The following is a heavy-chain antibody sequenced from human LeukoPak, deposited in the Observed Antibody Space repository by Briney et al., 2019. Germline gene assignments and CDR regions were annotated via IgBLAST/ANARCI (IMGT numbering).Heavy chain of an antibody. CDR2: INHGGSEK. CDR3: AREDYYDSSGAFDI. Sequence: PGESLRLSCAASGFTFTTYWMSWVRQAPGKVLEWVAYINHGGSEKFYVDSVKGRFTISRDNAKNSLYLQMNSLRAEGTAVYYCAREDYYDSSGAFDIWGQGTMITVSS. V-gene: IGHV3-7*01. J-gene: IGHJ3*02. CDR1: GFTFTTYW. D-gene: IGHD3-22*01.